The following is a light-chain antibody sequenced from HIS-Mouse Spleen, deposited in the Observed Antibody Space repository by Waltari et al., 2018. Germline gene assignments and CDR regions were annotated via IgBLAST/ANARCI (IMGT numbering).Light chain of an antibody. V-gene: IGKV3-11*01. CDR3: QQRSNWWT. CDR2: DAS. J-gene: IGKJ1*01. Sequence: EIVLTQSPATLSLSPGERATLSCRASQSVSSYLAWYQPKPGQAPRLLIYDASNRATGIPARFSGSGSGTDFTLTISSLEPEDFAVYYCQQRSNWWTFGQGTKVEIK. CDR1: QSVSSY.